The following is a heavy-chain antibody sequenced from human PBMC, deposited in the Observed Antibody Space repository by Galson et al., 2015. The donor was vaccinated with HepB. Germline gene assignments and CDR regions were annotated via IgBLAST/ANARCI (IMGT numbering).Heavy chain of an antibody. D-gene: IGHD1-26*01. CDR1: GFTFSDYG. CDR3: AKDAATWYSRSSYHFDS. CDR2: VSFDGSNT. J-gene: IGHJ5*01. V-gene: IGHV3-30*18. Sequence: SLRLSCAASGFTFSDYGLHWVRQAPGQGLEWVAFVSFDGSNTYYADSVKGRFTISRDTSNNPLYLHMNSLRREETAVYYCAKDAATWYSRSSYHFDSWGQGALVTVSS.